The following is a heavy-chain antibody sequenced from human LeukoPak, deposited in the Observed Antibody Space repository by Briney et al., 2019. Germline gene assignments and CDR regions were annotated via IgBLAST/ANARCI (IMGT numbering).Heavy chain of an antibody. Sequence: SEPLSLPCTVSGGSISSYYWSWIRQPPGKGLEWIGYIYYSGSTNYNPSLKSRVTISVDTSKNQFSLKLSSVTAADTAVYYCARDNYYGSGGGNWFDPWGQGTLVTVSS. CDR1: GGSISSYY. CDR2: IYYSGST. D-gene: IGHD3-10*01. V-gene: IGHV4-59*01. CDR3: ARDNYYGSGGGNWFDP. J-gene: IGHJ5*02.